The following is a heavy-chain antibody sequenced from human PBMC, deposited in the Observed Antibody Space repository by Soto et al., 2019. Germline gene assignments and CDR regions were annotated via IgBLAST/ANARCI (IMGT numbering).Heavy chain of an antibody. Sequence: QVQLVQSGAEVKKPGSSVKVSCKDSGCTFSIYAISWVRQAPGQGLEWMGGIIPIFVTANYAQKFQGRVTINADESTSTAYIELSSLRSEDKAVYYSARGFNAYGERHYAFDIWGQGKMVTVSS. CDR2: IIPIFVTA. J-gene: IGHJ3*02. CDR3: ARGFNAYGERHYAFDI. D-gene: IGHD1-1*01. CDR1: GCTFSIYA. V-gene: IGHV1-69*01.